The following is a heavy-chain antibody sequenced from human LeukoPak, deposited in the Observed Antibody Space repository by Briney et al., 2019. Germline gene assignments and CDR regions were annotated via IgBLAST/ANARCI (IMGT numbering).Heavy chain of an antibody. CDR3: ARVSAPWFGEFPNYFDY. Sequence: ASVKVSCKASGYTFTGYYMHWVRQAPGQGLEWMGWTNPNSGGTNYAQKFQGRVTMTRDTSISTAYMELSRLTSDDTAMFYCARVSAPWFGEFPNYFDYWGQGTLVTVSS. D-gene: IGHD3-10*01. CDR2: TNPNSGGT. CDR1: GYTFTGYY. J-gene: IGHJ4*02. V-gene: IGHV1-2*02.